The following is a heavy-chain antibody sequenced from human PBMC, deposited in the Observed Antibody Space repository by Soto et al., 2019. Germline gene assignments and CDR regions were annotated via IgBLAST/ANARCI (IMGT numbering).Heavy chain of an antibody. V-gene: IGHV2-5*02. CDR2: IYWDDDK. J-gene: IGHJ4*02. D-gene: IGHD3-3*01. CDR3: ALGFWSGYSADY. CDR1: GFSLSTSGVG. Sequence: QITLKESGPTLVKPTQTLTLTCTFSGFSLSTSGVGVGWIRQHPGKALEWLALIYWDDDKRYSPSLKSRLTITKYTSKNQVVLTMTNMDPVDTATYYCALGFWSGYSADYCGQGTLVTVSS.